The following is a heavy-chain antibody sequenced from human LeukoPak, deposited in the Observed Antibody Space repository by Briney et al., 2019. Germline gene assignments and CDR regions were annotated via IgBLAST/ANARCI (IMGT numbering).Heavy chain of an antibody. D-gene: IGHD6-13*01. CDR1: GGSISSSSDY. J-gene: IGHJ4*02. V-gene: IGHV4-39*01. CDR2: IYYSGST. CDR3: VRHGWGSSWYPDY. Sequence: SETLSLTCRVSGGSISSSSDYWGWIRQPPGKGLEWIGSIYYSGSTYYNPSLKSRVTISVDMSKNQFSLKLSSVTAADTAVYYCVRHGWGSSWYPDYWGQGTLVTVSS.